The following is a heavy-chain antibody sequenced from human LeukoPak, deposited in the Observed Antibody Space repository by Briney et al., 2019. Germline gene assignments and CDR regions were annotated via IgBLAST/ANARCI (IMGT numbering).Heavy chain of an antibody. J-gene: IGHJ4*02. CDR2: IYYSGST. CDR3: ARHYLDYDSSGYYRYYFDY. V-gene: IGHV4-59*08. D-gene: IGHD3-22*01. Sequence: SETLSLTCTVSGGSISSYNWSWIRQPPGKGLEWIGYIYYSGSTNYNPSPKSRVTISVDTSKNQFPLKLSSVTAADTTVYYCARHYLDYDSSGYYRYYFDYWGQGTLVTVSS. CDR1: GGSISSYN.